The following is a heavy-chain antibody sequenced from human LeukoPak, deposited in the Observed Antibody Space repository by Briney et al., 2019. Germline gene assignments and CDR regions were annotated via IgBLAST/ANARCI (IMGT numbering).Heavy chain of an antibody. CDR2: IWYDGSNK. J-gene: IGHJ4*02. D-gene: IGHD5-18*01. Sequence: PGGSLRLSCAASGFPFSSYGMHWVRQAPGKGLEWVAIIWYDGSNKYHADSVKGRFTISRDNSKNTLYLQMNSLRAEDTALYYCARGLGYSYGYGIDYWGQGTLVTVSS. V-gene: IGHV3-33*01. CDR1: GFPFSSYG. CDR3: ARGLGYSYGYGIDY.